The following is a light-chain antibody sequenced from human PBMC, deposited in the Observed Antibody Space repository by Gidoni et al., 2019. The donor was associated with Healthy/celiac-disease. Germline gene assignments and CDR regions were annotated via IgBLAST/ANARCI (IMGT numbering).Light chain of an antibody. Sequence: SSELTQDPAVSVALGQTVRITCQGDSLRSYYASWYQQKPGQAPVLVIYGKNNRPPGIPDRFSGSSSGNTASLTITGAQAEDEADYYCNSRDSSGNHVVFGGGTKLTVV. J-gene: IGLJ2*01. CDR1: SLRSYY. CDR2: GKN. V-gene: IGLV3-19*01. CDR3: NSRDSSGNHVV.